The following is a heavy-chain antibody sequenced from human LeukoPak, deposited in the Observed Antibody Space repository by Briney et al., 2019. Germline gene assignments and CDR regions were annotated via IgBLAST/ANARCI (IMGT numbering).Heavy chain of an antibody. V-gene: IGHV4-39*07. CDR3: ARGPPAKPGTGYYYGMDV. J-gene: IGHJ6*02. D-gene: IGHD2-2*01. Sequence: SETLSLTCTVSGGSISSSNYYWGWIRQPPGKGLEWIGEINHSGSTNYNPSLKSRVNISVDMSKNQISLKLSSVTAADTAVYYCARGPPAKPGTGYYYGMDVWGQGTTVTVSS. CDR2: INHSGST. CDR1: GGSISSSNYY.